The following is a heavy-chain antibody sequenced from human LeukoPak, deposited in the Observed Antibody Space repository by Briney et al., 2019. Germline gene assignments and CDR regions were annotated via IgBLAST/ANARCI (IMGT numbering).Heavy chain of an antibody. D-gene: IGHD2-2*01. V-gene: IGHV1-8*01. CDR1: GYTFTSFD. Sequence: ASVKVSCKASGYTFTSFDINWVRQATGQGLEWMGWMNPNSGNTGYAQKFQGRVTMTRTTSINTAYMELSSLRSEDTAVYYCARGSRYCSTTRCYSHDQWGQGTLVTVSS. CDR2: MNPNSGNT. J-gene: IGHJ5*02. CDR3: ARGSRYCSTTRCYSHDQ.